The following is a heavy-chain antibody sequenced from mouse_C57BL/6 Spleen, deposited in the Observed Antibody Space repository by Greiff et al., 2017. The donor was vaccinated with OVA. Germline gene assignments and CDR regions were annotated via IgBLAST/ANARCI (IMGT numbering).Heavy chain of an antibody. J-gene: IGHJ2*01. CDR2: IDPSDSYT. CDR3: ARSTYYSNDFDY. V-gene: IGHV1-59*01. CDR1: GYTFTSYW. Sequence: QVQLQQPGAELVRPGTSVKLSCKASGYTFTSYWMHWVKQRPGQGLEWIGVIDPSDSYTNYNQKFKGKATLTVDTSSSTAYMQLSSLTSEDSAVYYCARSTYYSNDFDYWGKGTTLTVSS. D-gene: IGHD2-5*01.